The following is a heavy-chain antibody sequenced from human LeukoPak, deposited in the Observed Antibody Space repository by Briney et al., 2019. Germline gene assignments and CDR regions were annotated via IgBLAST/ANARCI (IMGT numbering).Heavy chain of an antibody. D-gene: IGHD4-23*01. CDR2: SRNKGNSYTT. CDR1: GLTFSDYY. CDR3: ARDGGTGGNTAFDI. Sequence: PGGSLRLSCTASGLTFSDYYIDWVRQAPGKGLEWVGRSRNKGNSYTTEYAASVKGRFTISRDDSKNSLFLQMNSLRTEDTAVYFCARDGGTGGNTAFDIWGQGTMVTVSS. J-gene: IGHJ3*02. V-gene: IGHV3-72*01.